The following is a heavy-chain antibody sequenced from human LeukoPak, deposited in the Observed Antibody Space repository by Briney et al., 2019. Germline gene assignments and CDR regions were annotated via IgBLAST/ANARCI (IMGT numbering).Heavy chain of an antibody. D-gene: IGHD3-10*01. CDR2: MNHNSGNT. V-gene: IGHV1-8*02. Sequence: ASVKVSCKASGYTFTSYDINWVRQATGQGLEWMGWMNHNSGNTGYAQKFQGRVTMTRNTSISTAYMELSSLRSEDTAVYYCAREVPPRLTPKETKHYYGSGSYGYWGQGTLVTVYS. J-gene: IGHJ4*02. CDR1: GYTFTSYD. CDR3: AREVPPRLTPKETKHYYGSGSYGY.